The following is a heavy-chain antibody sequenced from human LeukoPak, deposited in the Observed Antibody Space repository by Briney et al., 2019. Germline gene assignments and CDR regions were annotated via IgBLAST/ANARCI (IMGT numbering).Heavy chain of an antibody. CDR3: ARDVRDRTDYASGRFDP. CDR2: IIPIFGTA. Sequence: SVKVSCKASGGTFSSYAISWVRQAPGQGLEWMGGIIPIFGTANYAQKFQGRVTITTDESTSTAYVELSSLRSEDTAVYYCARDVRDRTDYASGRFDPWGQGTLVTVSS. D-gene: IGHD3-10*02. V-gene: IGHV1-69*05. J-gene: IGHJ5*02. CDR1: GGTFSSYA.